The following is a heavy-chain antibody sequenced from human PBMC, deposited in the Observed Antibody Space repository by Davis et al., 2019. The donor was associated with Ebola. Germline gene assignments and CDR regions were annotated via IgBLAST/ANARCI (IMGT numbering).Heavy chain of an antibody. Sequence: ALVKVSCKASGGTFSSYAISWVRQAPGQGLEWMGIINPSGGSTSYAQKFQGRVTMTRGTSTSTVYMELSSLRSEDTAVYYCARALRIFPDVWGQGTTVTVSS. CDR1: GGTFSSYA. CDR3: ARALRIFPDV. J-gene: IGHJ6*02. CDR2: INPSGGST. V-gene: IGHV1-46*01. D-gene: IGHD2-21*01.